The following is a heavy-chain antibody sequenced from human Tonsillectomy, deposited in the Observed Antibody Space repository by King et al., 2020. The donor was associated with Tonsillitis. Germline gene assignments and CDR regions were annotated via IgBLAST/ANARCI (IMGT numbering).Heavy chain of an antibody. CDR3: ARDRGGRGGVFLSGCFGHMEG. D-gene: IGHD3-3*01. J-gene: IGHJ6*01. CDR1: GFTFSSYS. Sequence: QLVQSGGGLVKPGGSLRLSCAASGFTFSSYSMNWVRQAPGKGLEWVSSISSSSSYIYYADSVKGRFTISRDNAKNSLYLQMNSLRAEDTAVYYCARDRGGRGGVFLSGCFGHMEGWGAGAPGTVSS. V-gene: IGHV3-21*01. CDR2: ISSSSSYI.